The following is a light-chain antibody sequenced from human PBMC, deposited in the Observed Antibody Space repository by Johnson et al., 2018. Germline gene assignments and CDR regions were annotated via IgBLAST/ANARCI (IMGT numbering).Light chain of an antibody. Sequence: QSVLTQPPSVSAAPGQKVTISCSGSSSNIGNNYVSWYQQLPGTAPKLLIYENNKRPSGIPDRFSGSKSGTSATLGITGLQTGDEADYYCGTWDSSLSAGKVFGSGTNVT. J-gene: IGLJ1*01. CDR2: ENN. V-gene: IGLV1-51*02. CDR1: SSNIGNNY. CDR3: GTWDSSLSAGKV.